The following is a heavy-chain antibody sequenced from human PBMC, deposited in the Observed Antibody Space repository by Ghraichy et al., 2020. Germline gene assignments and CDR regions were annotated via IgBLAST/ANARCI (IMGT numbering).Heavy chain of an antibody. V-gene: IGHV4-4*07. CDR1: GGSISSYH. Sequence: SETLSLTCTVSGGSISSYHWSWIRQPAGKGLEWIGRIYTSGSTNYNPSLKSRLTMSVDTSKNQFSLKLSSVTAADTAVYYCARGNYDSRRGHYYYGMDVWGQGTTVTVSS. CDR2: IYTSGST. D-gene: IGHD3-22*01. CDR3: ARGNYDSRRGHYYYGMDV. J-gene: IGHJ6*02.